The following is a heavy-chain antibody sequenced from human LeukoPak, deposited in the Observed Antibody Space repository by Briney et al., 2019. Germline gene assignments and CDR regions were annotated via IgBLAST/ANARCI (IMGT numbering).Heavy chain of an antibody. Sequence: GGSLRLSCAASGFTFSSYWMHWVRQAPGKGLVWVSRINTGGSSTSYADPVKGRFTISRDNAKNTLYLQMNSLRAEDTAVYYCASGSSTSCYDWGQGTLVTVSS. V-gene: IGHV3-74*01. CDR1: GFTFSSYW. CDR3: ASGSSTSCYD. D-gene: IGHD2-2*01. CDR2: INTGGSST. J-gene: IGHJ4*02.